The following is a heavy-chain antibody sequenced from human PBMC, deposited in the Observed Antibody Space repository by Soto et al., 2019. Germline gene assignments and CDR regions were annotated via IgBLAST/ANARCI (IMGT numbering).Heavy chain of an antibody. V-gene: IGHV4-39*01. Sequence: SETLSLTCTVSGGSISSSSYYWGWIRQPPGKGLEWIGSIYYDGSAYYNPSLKSRVTISVDTSKNQFSLKLTSVTAADTAVYYCARHSGNYYDSKGYLYYWGQGTLVTVSS. CDR3: ARHSGNYYDSKGYLYY. CDR1: GGSISSSSYY. J-gene: IGHJ4*02. CDR2: IYYDGSA. D-gene: IGHD3-22*01.